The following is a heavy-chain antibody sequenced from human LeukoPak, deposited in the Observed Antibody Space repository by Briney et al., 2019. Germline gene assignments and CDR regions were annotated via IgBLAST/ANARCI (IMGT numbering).Heavy chain of an antibody. D-gene: IGHD6-13*01. CDR3: AKGTAESSGWYEGYFDY. CDR2: ISGSGGST. CDR1: GLTFSSYA. J-gene: IGHJ4*02. V-gene: IGHV3-23*01. Sequence: GGSLRLSCAASGLTFSSYAMNWVRQAPGKGLEWVSAISGSGGSTYYADSVKGRFTISRDNSKNTLYLQMNSLRAEDTAVYYCAKGTAESSGWYEGYFDYWGQGTLVTVSS.